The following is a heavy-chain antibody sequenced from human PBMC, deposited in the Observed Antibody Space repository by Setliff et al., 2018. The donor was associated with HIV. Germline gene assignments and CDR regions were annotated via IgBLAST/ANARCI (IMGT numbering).Heavy chain of an antibody. CDR1: EYSFVSHG. CDR2: IRGSGADA. D-gene: IGHD6-19*01. J-gene: IGHJ3*02. V-gene: IGHV1-18*01. Sequence: ASVKVSCKTSEYSFVSHGMSWVRQAPGQGLEWMGWIRGSGADAKCAENLQGRVTLTMDISSSTGYMELRNLRSDDTAVYYCARVLDPGIAVATHAFDIWGQGTMVTVSS. CDR3: ARVLDPGIAVATHAFDI.